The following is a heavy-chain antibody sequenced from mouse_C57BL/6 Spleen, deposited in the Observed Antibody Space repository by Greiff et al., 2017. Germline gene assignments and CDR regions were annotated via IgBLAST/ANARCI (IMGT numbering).Heavy chain of an antibody. CDR2: INSDGGST. CDR1: EYEFPSHD. J-gene: IGHJ1*03. CDR3: ARHPHYYGSSYWYFDV. V-gene: IGHV5-2*01. D-gene: IGHD1-1*01. Sequence: EVQWVESGGGLVQPGESLKLSCESNEYEFPSHDMSWVRKTPEKRLELVAAINSDGGSTYYPDTMERRFIISRDNTKKTLYLQMSSLRSEDTALYYCARHPHYYGSSYWYFDVWGTGTTVTVSS.